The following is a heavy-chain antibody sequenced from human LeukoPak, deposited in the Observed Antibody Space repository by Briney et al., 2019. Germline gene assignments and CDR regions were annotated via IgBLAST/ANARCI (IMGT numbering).Heavy chain of an antibody. Sequence: GGSLRLSCAASGFTFSSYAMHWVRQAPGKGLEWVAVISYDGSNEYYADSVKGRFTISRDNSKDTLYLQMNSLRVEDTAVYYCARGPSRTYHGPPYYFDCWGQGTRVTVSS. CDR3: ARGPSRTYHGPPYYFDC. J-gene: IGHJ4*02. D-gene: IGHD3-16*01. CDR1: GFTFSSYA. V-gene: IGHV3-30*04. CDR2: ISYDGSNE.